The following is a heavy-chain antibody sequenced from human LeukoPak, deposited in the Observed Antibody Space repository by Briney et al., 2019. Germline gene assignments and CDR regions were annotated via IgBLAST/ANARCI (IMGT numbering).Heavy chain of an antibody. V-gene: IGHV3-30*18. J-gene: IGHJ3*02. CDR1: GFTFSSYG. D-gene: IGHD6-13*01. CDR2: ISYDGSNK. CDR3: AKDGGYSSSFDAFDI. Sequence: GGSLRLSCAASGFTFSSYGMHWVRQAPGKGLEWVAVISYDGSNKYYADSVKGRFTVFRDNSKNTLYLQMNSLRTEDTAVYHCAKDGGYSSSFDAFDIWGQGTMVTVSS.